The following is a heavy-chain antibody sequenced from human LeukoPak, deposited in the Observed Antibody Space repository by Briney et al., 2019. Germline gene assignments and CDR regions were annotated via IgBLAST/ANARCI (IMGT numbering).Heavy chain of an antibody. V-gene: IGHV1-24*01. CDR1: GYTLTELS. CDR3: ATGVTQAVAGTFPGLGHYYYMDV. J-gene: IGHJ6*03. Sequence: ASVKVSCKVSGYTLTELSMHWVRQAPGKGLEWMGGFDPEDGETIYAQKFQGRVTMTEDTSTDTAYMELSSLRSEDTAVYYCATGVTQAVAGTFPGLGHYYYMDVWGKGTTVTVSS. D-gene: IGHD6-19*01. CDR2: FDPEDGET.